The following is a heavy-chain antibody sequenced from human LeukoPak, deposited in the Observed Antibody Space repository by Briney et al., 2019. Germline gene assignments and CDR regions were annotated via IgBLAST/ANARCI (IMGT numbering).Heavy chain of an antibody. CDR2: IRVSGST. Sequence: GGSLRLSCTTSGFTFSSYALSWVRQAPGKGLEWVSGIRVSGSTYYPDSVKGRFTISRDNAKNSLYLQMNSLRAEDTAVYYCAKSPLVVVAATLAEYFQHWGQGTLVTVSS. J-gene: IGHJ1*01. D-gene: IGHD2-15*01. CDR3: AKSPLVVVAATLAEYFQH. V-gene: IGHV3-23*01. CDR1: GFTFSSYA.